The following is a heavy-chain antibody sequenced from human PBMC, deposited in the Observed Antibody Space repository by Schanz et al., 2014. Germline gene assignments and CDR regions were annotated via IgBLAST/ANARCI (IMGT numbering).Heavy chain of an antibody. D-gene: IGHD3-16*01. J-gene: IGHJ4*02. CDR2: ISHSGGSK. CDR3: AKGLYYDNTGGGFDY. CDR1: GFTFNSYA. V-gene: IGHV3-23*01. Sequence: DVQLLESGGGLVQPGGSLRLSCAASGFTFNSYAMTWVRQAPGKGLEWVSSISHSGGSKYYADSVKGRFTISRDNSENTLYLQMNSLSADDTAVFYCAKGLYYDNTGGGFDYWGQGTLVTVSS.